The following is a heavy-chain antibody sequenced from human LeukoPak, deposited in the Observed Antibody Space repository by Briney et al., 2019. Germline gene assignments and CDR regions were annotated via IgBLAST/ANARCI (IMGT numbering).Heavy chain of an antibody. D-gene: IGHD2/OR15-2a*01. V-gene: IGHV1-24*01. CDR3: ATGSVGSNYFRGHPYYGMDV. Sequence: ASVKVSCKVSGYTLTELSMHWVRQAPGKGLEWMGGFDPEDGETIYAQKFQGRVTMTEDTSTDTAYMELSSLGSEDTAVYYCATGSVGSNYFRGHPYYGMDVWGQGTTVTVSS. J-gene: IGHJ6*02. CDR1: GYTLTELS. CDR2: FDPEDGET.